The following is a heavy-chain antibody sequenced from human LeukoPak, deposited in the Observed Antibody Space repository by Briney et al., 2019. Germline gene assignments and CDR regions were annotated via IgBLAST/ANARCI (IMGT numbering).Heavy chain of an antibody. CDR2: IHTSGST. V-gene: IGHV4-4*07. Sequence: SETLSLTCTVSGGSISSYYWSWIRQPAGKGLEWIGRIHTSGSTNYNPSLRSRVTMSVDTSKNQFSLRLRSVTAADTALYYCARGIATITQDSFDIWGLGTMVTVFS. CDR1: GGSISSYY. J-gene: IGHJ3*02. D-gene: IGHD1-14*01. CDR3: ARGIATITQDSFDI.